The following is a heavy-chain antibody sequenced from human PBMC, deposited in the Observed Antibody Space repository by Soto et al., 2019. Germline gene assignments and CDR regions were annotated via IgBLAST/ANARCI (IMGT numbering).Heavy chain of an antibody. V-gene: IGHV1-69*13. CDR1: GGTFSSYA. J-gene: IGHJ6*02. Sequence: ASVKVSCKASGGTFSSYAISWVRQAPGQGLEWMGGIIPIFGTANYAQKFQGRVTITADESTSTAYMELSSLRSEDTDVYYCARDGQGALDVWGQGTTVTVSS. CDR3: ARDGQGALDV. CDR2: IIPIFGTA.